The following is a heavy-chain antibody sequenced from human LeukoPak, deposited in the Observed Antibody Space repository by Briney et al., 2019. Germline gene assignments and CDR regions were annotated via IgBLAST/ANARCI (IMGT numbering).Heavy chain of an antibody. D-gene: IGHD1-26*01. CDR1: GGTFSSYT. CDR2: IIPIFGTA. Sequence: SVKVSCKASGGTFSSYTISWVRQAPGQGLEWMGGIIPIFGTANYAQKFQGRVTITADESTSTAYMELSSLRSEDTAVYYCASPGLVGATLWGYYFDYWGQGTLVTVSS. V-gene: IGHV1-69*13. CDR3: ASPGLVGATLWGYYFDY. J-gene: IGHJ4*02.